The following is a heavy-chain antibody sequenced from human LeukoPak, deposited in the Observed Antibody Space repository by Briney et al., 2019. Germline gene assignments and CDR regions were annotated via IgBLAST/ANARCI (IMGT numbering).Heavy chain of an antibody. CDR2: IISSGSTI. Sequence: PGGSLRLSCAASGFTFSDYYMSWIRQAPGKGLEWVSYIISSGSTIYYADSVKGRFTISRDNAKNSLYLQMNSLRAEDTAVYYCAREIIAAAAFDIWGQGTMVTVSS. J-gene: IGHJ3*02. CDR1: GFTFSDYY. CDR3: AREIIAAAAFDI. D-gene: IGHD6-13*01. V-gene: IGHV3-11*04.